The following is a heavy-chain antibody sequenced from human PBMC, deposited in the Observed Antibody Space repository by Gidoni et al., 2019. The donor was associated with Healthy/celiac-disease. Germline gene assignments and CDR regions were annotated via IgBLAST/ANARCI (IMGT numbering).Heavy chain of an antibody. V-gene: IGHV4-34*01. CDR2: INHSGST. Sequence: QVQLQQWGAGLLKPSETLSLTCAVYGGSFSGYYWSWIRQPPGKGLEWIGEINHSGSTNYNPSLKSRVTISVDTSKNQFSLKLSSVTAADTAVYYCARGRSSHYGSGRKGSYYYYYMDVWGKGTTVTVSS. CDR3: ARGRSSHYGSGRKGSYYYYYMDV. CDR1: GGSFSGYY. D-gene: IGHD3-10*01. J-gene: IGHJ6*03.